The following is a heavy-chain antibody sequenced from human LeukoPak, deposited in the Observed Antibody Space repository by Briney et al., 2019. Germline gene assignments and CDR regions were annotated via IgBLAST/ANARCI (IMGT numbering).Heavy chain of an antibody. V-gene: IGHV4-38-2*02. CDR1: SYSISSGYY. Sequence: SETLSLTCAVSSYSISSGYYWGWIRQPPGKGLEWIGSIYHSGSTYYNPSLKSRVTISVDTSKNQFSLKLSSVTAADTAVYYCARDRYSGWLRIDYWGQGTLVTVSS. CDR3: ARDRYSGWLRIDY. D-gene: IGHD5-12*01. CDR2: IYHSGST. J-gene: IGHJ4*02.